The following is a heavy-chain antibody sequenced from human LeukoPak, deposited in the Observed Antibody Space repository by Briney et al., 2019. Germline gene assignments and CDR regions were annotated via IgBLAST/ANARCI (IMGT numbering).Heavy chain of an antibody. CDR3: LETAPITGTTI. V-gene: IGHV5-51*01. J-gene: IGHJ4*02. Sequence: GESLKISCKCSGDSFTSYWIGWVRQMPGKGLEWMGIIYPGDSDTRYSPSFQGQVTISADKSISTAYLQWSSLKASDSAMYYCLETAPITGTTIWGQRTLVTVSS. CDR1: GDSFTSYW. CDR2: IYPGDSDT. D-gene: IGHD1-7*01.